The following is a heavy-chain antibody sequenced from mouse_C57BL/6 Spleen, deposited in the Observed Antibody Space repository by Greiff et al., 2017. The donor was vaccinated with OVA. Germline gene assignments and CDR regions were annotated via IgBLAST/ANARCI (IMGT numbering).Heavy chain of an antibody. CDR1: GYPFPSYG. V-gene: IGHV1-81*01. J-gene: IGHJ1*03. CDR2: MYPRSGNT. CDR3: ARTLDV. Sequence: QVQLHQSGAELARPGPSVQLSSKVSGYPFPSYGLSWVKQSTGLGLEWIGEMYPRSGNTYYNEKFKGKATQTADKSSSTACRELRSLTSEDSAVYFCARTLDVWGTGTTVTVSS.